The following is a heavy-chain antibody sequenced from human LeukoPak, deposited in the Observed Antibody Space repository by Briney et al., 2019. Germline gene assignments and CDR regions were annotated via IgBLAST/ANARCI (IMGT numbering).Heavy chain of an antibody. V-gene: IGHV3-53*01. J-gene: IGHJ6*03. CDR3: ASTNYYESSGYYYHSYYYNYMDV. CDR1: GLTVTSNF. CDR2: IYTGGST. Sequence: GGSLRLSCAASGLTVTSNFMSWVRQAPGKRLEWVSVIYTGGSTYYADSVEGRFTISRDNSKNTLYLQMNSLRAEDTAVYYCASTNYYESSGYYYHSYYYNYMDVWGKGTTVTVSS. D-gene: IGHD3-22*01.